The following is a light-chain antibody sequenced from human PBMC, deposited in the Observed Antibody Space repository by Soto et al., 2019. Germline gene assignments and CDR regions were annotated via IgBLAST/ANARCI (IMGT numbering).Light chain of an antibody. J-gene: IGKJ5*01. Sequence: EIVMTQSAATLSVTPGERATLSCRASQSVSSNLAWYQQKPGQAPRLLIYGASTRATGIPARFSGSGSGTEFTLTISSQQSEDFAVYYCQQYNNWPPITFGQGTRLEIK. CDR1: QSVSSN. CDR2: GAS. V-gene: IGKV3-15*01. CDR3: QQYNNWPPIT.